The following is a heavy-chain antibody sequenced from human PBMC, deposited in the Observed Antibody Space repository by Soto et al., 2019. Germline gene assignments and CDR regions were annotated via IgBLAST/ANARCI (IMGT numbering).Heavy chain of an antibody. CDR3: ARLGGSYWGRTYYYYGMDV. CDR1: GFTFSSYG. Sequence: GSLRLSCAASGFTFSSYGMHWVRQAPGKGLEWVAVIWYDGSNKYYADSVKGRFTISRDNSKNTLYLQMNSLKASDTAMYYCARLGGSYWGRTYYYYGMDVWGQGTTVTVSS. CDR2: IWYDGSNK. D-gene: IGHD1-26*01. J-gene: IGHJ6*02. V-gene: IGHV3-33*01.